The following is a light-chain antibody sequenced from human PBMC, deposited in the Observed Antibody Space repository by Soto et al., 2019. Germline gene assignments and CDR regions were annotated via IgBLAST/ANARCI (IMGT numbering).Light chain of an antibody. CDR3: QSYDSRLSAVV. Sequence: QSVLTQPPSVSGAPGQRVTMSCTGNSSNIGAGFDVHWYQQLPGTAPKLLIYDNSNRPSGVPDRFSGSKSGTSASLAITGLQAEDGTDYYCQSYDSRLSAVVFGGGTKLTVL. J-gene: IGLJ2*01. CDR2: DNS. CDR1: SSNIGAGFD. V-gene: IGLV1-40*01.